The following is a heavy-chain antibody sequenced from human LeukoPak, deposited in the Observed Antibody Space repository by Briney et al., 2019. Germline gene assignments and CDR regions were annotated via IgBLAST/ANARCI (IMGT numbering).Heavy chain of an antibody. CDR2: ISSSSSYI. CDR3: ARDEGDAAAGTFGY. D-gene: IGHD6-13*01. V-gene: IGHV3-21*01. CDR1: GFTFSSYA. Sequence: PGGSLRLSCLASGFTFSSYAMHWVRQAPGKGLEWVSSISSSSSYIYYADSVKGRFTISRDNAKNSLYLQMNSLRAEDTAVYYCARDEGDAAAGTFGYWGQGTLVTVSS. J-gene: IGHJ4*02.